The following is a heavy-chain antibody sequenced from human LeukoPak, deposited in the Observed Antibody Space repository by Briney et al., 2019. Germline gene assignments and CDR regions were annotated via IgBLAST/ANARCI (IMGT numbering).Heavy chain of an antibody. CDR1: GGSFSDYY. CDR2: IYYSGST. V-gene: IGHV4-34*01. D-gene: IGHD3-9*01. Sequence: SETLSLTCAVYGGSFSDYYWGWIRQPPGKGLEWIGSIYYSGSTYYNPSLKSRVSISVDTSKNQFSLKLSSVTAADTAVYYCARDLRIYYDILTGYKNWFDPWGQGTLVTVSS. CDR3: ARDLRIYYDILTGYKNWFDP. J-gene: IGHJ5*02.